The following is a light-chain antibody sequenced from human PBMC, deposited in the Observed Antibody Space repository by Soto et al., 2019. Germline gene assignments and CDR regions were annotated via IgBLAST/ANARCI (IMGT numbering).Light chain of an antibody. Sequence: AIRMTQSPSSLSASTGDRVTITCRASQGISSYLAWYQQKPGKAPKLLIYAASTLQSGVPPRFSGSGSGTDFTLTISCLQSEDFATYYCQQYYSYPPAFGQGTKVDIK. CDR1: QGISSY. J-gene: IGKJ1*01. CDR2: AAS. CDR3: QQYYSYPPA. V-gene: IGKV1-8*01.